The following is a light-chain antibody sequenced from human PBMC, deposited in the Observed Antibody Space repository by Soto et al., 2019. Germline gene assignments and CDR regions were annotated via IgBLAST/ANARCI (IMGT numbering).Light chain of an antibody. J-gene: IGKJ1*01. CDR2: GAS. CDR1: QTISNY. CDR3: QQTYSAAWT. V-gene: IGKV1-39*01. Sequence: DIQMTQSPSSLSASVGDRVTITCRARQTISNYLNWYQQKPGKAPNLLIYGASSLQSGAPARFSGSGYGTDFTLNISSLQPEDFATYYCQQTYSAAWTFGQGTKVEIK.